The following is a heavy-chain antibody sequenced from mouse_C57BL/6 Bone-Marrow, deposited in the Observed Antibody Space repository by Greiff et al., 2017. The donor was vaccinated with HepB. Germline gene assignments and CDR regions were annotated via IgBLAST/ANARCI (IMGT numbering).Heavy chain of an antibody. J-gene: IGHJ1*03. CDR3: ARLRRDWYFDV. CDR2: IYPSDSET. Sequence: QVQLQQPGAELVRPGSSVKLSCKASGYTFTSYWMDWVKQRPGQGLEWIGNIYPSDSETHYNQKFKNKATLTVAKASSTAYMQLSSLTSEDSAVDYCARLRRDWYFDVWGTGTTVTVSS. CDR1: GYTFTSYW. V-gene: IGHV1-61*01. D-gene: IGHD2-12*01.